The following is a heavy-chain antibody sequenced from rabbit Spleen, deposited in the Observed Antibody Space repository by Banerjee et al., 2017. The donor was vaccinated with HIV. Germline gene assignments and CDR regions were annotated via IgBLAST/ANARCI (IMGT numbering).Heavy chain of an antibody. D-gene: IGHD1-1*01. CDR3: ARDTSSSFSSYGMDL. CDR2: IDTGSSGFT. J-gene: IGHJ6*01. Sequence: QSLEESGGGLVKPGASLTLTCTASGFSFSVSSYMCWVRQAPGKGLEWIACIDTGSSGFTYFASWAKGRFTISKTSSTTVTLQMTSLTAADTATYFCARDTSSSFSSYGMDLWGPGTLVTVS. V-gene: IGHV1S40*01. CDR1: GFSFSVSSY.